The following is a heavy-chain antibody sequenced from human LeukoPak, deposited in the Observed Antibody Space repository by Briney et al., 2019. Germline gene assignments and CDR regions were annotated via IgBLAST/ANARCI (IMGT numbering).Heavy chain of an antibody. CDR1: GFTFSSYA. D-gene: IGHD4-17*01. V-gene: IGHV3-23*01. Sequence: GGSLRLSCAASGFTFSSYAMSWVRQAPGKGLEWVSAISGSGGSTYYADSVKGRFTISRDNSKNTLYLQMNSLRAEDTAVHYCAKDRNDYGDYVLDYWGQGTLVTVSS. CDR3: AKDRNDYGDYVLDY. J-gene: IGHJ4*02. CDR2: ISGSGGST.